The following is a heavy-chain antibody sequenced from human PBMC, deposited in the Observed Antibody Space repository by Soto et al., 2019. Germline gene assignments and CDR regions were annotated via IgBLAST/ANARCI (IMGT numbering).Heavy chain of an antibody. Sequence: QVQLVESGGGVVQPGRSLRLSCAASGFALSVYAMHWVRQAPGKGLEGVAVISYDGTSKHYMDSVKGRFTISRDNSKNMLFLQMNSLSPEDTAVFYCARGERSGYSASWGLGTVVTVTS. V-gene: IGHV3-30-3*01. CDR3: ARGERSGYSAS. D-gene: IGHD3-3*01. CDR2: ISYDGTSK. CDR1: GFALSVYA. J-gene: IGHJ5*02.